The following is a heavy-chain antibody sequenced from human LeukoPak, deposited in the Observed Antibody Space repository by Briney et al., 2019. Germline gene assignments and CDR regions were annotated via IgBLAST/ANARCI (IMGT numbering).Heavy chain of an antibody. D-gene: IGHD2-8*01. CDR1: GLTFNSLW. V-gene: IGHV3-7*03. Sequence: GGSLRLSCAGSGLTFNSLWLSWVRQVPGKGLEWVATINPEGTEQHYVDSERGRFSISRDTVKNLLYLQVNSLRAEDTAVYYCAREHYLYFLQWGQGTLVTVSS. J-gene: IGHJ1*01. CDR3: AREHYLYFLQ. CDR2: INPEGTEQ.